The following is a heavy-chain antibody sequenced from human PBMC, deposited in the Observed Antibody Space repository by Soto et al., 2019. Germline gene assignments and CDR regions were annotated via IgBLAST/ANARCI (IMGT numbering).Heavy chain of an antibody. J-gene: IGHJ1*01. CDR3: AKDVNWSPEYFQH. Sequence: GGSLRLSCAASGFTFSSYDMHWVRQAPGKGLEWVAVITYDGSNKYYADSVKGRFTISRDNSKNSLYLQMNSLRAEDTAVYYWAKDVNWSPEYFQHWGQGTRVTVSS. D-gene: IGHD1-1*01. CDR1: GFTFSSYD. CDR2: ITYDGSNK. V-gene: IGHV3-30*18.